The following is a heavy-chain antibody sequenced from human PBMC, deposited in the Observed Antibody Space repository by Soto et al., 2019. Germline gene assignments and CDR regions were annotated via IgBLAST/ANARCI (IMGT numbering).Heavy chain of an antibody. D-gene: IGHD2-15*01. J-gene: IGHJ6*02. Sequence: QLQLQESGPGLVKPSETLSLTCTVSGGSISSSSYYWGWIRQPPGKGLEWIGSIFYSGSTYYNPXXKRRXXISVDTSKNXFXLXLXXVTAADTAVYYCARHLTYCSAGSCYSDFPYYGMDVWGQGTTVTVSS. CDR3: ARHLTYCSAGSCYSDFPYYGMDV. CDR1: GGSISSSSYY. CDR2: IFYSGST. V-gene: IGHV4-39*01.